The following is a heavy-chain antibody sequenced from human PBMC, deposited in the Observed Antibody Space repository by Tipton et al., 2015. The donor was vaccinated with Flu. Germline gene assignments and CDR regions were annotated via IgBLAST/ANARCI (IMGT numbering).Heavy chain of an antibody. CDR3: ARDLGSSGSFDY. J-gene: IGHJ4*02. V-gene: IGHV4-39*07. Sequence: LRLSCTVSGGSIISSSYYWGWIRQPPGKWLEWIGSNSHSGTAYYNPSLQSRVTISVDTSNNQFSLKLRSVTAAYTAVYYCARDLGSSGSFDYWGQGTRVTVSS. D-gene: IGHD6-25*01. CDR2: NSHSGTA. CDR1: GGSIISSSYY.